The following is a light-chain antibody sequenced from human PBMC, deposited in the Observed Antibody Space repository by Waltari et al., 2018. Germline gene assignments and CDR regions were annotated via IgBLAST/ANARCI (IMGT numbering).Light chain of an antibody. CDR1: QSVGGN. CDR2: DAS. J-gene: IGKJ5*01. CDR3: QQRRTWPSIT. Sequence: EIVLTQSPATLSLSPGQRGTLSCRASQSVGGNLAWYQQKPGQAPRLLIYDASNRATGIPARFSGSGSGTDFTLTIGSLEPEDFAVYYCQQRRTWPSITFGQGTRLEI. V-gene: IGKV3-11*01.